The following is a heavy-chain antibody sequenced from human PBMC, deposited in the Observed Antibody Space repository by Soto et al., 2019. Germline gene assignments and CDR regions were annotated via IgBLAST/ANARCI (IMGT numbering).Heavy chain of an antibody. CDR2: IIPIFGTA. D-gene: IGHD2-2*02. Sequence: QVQLVQSGAEVKKPGSSVKVSCKASGGTFSSYAISWVRQAPGQGLEWMGGIIPIFGTANYAQKCQGRVTRTADEATSTAYVELSSLRAEDTAVYYGARDESEYQRLYRAIAARPHACDIWGQGTMVTVSS. CDR1: GGTFSSYA. J-gene: IGHJ3*02. CDR3: ARDESEYQRLYRAIAARPHACDI. V-gene: IGHV1-69*01.